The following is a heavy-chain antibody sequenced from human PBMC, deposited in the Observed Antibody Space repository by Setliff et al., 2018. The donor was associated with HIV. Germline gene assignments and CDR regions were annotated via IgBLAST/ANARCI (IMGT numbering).Heavy chain of an antibody. CDR1: GGTFSSYA. V-gene: IGHV1-69*13. CDR2: IIPIFGTA. CDR3: ARDPRIAVARDYYYYYMDV. J-gene: IGHJ6*03. D-gene: IGHD6-19*01. Sequence: SVKVSCKASGGTFSSYAISWVRQAPGQGLEWMGGIIPIFGTADYAQKFQGRVTITADESTSTAYMELSSLRSEDTAVYNCARDPRIAVARDYYYYYMDVWGKGTTVTVSS.